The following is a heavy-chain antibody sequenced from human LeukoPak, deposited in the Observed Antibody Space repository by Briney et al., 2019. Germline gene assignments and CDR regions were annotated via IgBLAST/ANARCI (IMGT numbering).Heavy chain of an antibody. CDR2: ISYDGSNK. J-gene: IGHJ4*02. CDR1: GFTFSSYA. D-gene: IGHD5-12*01. V-gene: IGHV3-30-3*01. Sequence: GGSLRLSCAASGFTFSSYAMHWVRQAPGKGLEWVAVISYDGSNKYYADSVKGRFTISRDNSKNTLYLQMNSLRAEDTAVYYCARESGYDGFDYWGQGTLVTVSS. CDR3: ARESGYDGFDY.